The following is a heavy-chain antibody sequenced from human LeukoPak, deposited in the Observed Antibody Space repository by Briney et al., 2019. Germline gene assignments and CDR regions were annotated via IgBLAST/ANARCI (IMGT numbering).Heavy chain of an antibody. CDR1: GGTFSSYA. J-gene: IGHJ5*02. V-gene: IGHV1-69*05. D-gene: IGHD3-10*01. CDR2: IIPIFGTA. Sequence: SVKVSCKASGGTFSSYAISWVRQAPGQGLEWMGGIIPIFGTANYAQKFQGRVTITTDESTSTAYMELSSLRSEDTAVYYYAPFNYGSGSSSNWFDPWGQGTLVTVSS. CDR3: APFNYGSGSSSNWFDP.